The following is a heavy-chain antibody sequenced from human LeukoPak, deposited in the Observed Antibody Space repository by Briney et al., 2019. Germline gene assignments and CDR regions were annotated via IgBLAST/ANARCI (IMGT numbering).Heavy chain of an antibody. J-gene: IGHJ6*03. D-gene: IGHD3-10*01. CDR3: ARDRYYGDLGYFYYMDV. V-gene: IGHV3-64*02. Sequence: PGGSLRLSCAASGFTFSNFAMHWVRQAPGKGLESVSAISINGDNTYYADFVKGRFTISRDNSKNTLFLQMDSLRAEDMAVYYCARDRYYGDLGYFYYMDVWGKGTTVTISS. CDR1: GFTFSNFA. CDR2: ISINGDNT.